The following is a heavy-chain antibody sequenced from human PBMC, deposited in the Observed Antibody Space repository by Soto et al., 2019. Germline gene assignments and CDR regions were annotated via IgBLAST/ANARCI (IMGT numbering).Heavy chain of an antibody. D-gene: IGHD1-26*01. J-gene: IGHJ3*02. Sequence: PGGSLRLSCAASGFTFSSYGMHWVRQAPGKGLEWVAVISYDGSTKYYADSVKGRFIISRDNSKNTLYLQMNSLRAEDTAVYYCAKFSGAHSGSYWDAFDIWGQGTMVTVSS. V-gene: IGHV3-30*18. CDR1: GFTFSSYG. CDR3: AKFSGAHSGSYWDAFDI. CDR2: ISYDGSTK.